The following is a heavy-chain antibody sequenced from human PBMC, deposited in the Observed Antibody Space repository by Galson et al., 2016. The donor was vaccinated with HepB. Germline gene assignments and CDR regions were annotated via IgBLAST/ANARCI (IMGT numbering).Heavy chain of an antibody. Sequence: SLRLSCAASGFTFSNYYMGWVRQAPGKGLEWISYISSSTGYTSYADSVKGRFTITRDNARNSVYLQMNGLRVDGTAVYYCASTVTPFDFWGQGTLVTVSS. D-gene: IGHD4-17*01. CDR2: ISSSTGYT. CDR1: GFTFSNYY. V-gene: IGHV3-11*06. J-gene: IGHJ4*02. CDR3: ASTVTPFDF.